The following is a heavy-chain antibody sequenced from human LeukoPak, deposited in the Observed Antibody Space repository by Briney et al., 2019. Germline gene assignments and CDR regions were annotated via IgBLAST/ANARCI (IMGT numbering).Heavy chain of an antibody. CDR2: INHSGST. CDR3: ASSPSAGYYYYYYMDV. Sequence: SETLSLTCAVYGGSFSGYYWSWIRQPPGKGLEWIGEINHSGSTNYNPSLKSRVTISVDTSKNQFSLKLSSVTAADTAVYYCASSPSAGYYYYYYMDVWGKGTTVTVSS. J-gene: IGHJ6*03. CDR1: GGSFSGYY. V-gene: IGHV4-34*01. D-gene: IGHD6-13*01.